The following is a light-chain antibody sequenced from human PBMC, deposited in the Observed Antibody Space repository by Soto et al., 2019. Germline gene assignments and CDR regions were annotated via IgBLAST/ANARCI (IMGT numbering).Light chain of an antibody. CDR2: EGT. V-gene: IGLV2-23*01. J-gene: IGLJ2*01. CDR1: SSDVGSYKF. Sequence: QSVLTQPASVSGSPGQSITISCTGGSSDVGSYKFVSWYQQRPGKAPKLMIYEGTKRPSGVSYRFSGSMSGNTASLTISGLQAEDEADYYCCSFAGSSTGFGGGTKLTVL. CDR3: CSFAGSSTG.